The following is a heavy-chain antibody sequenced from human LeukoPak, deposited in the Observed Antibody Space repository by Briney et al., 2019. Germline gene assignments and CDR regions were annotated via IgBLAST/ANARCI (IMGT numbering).Heavy chain of an antibody. V-gene: IGHV4-34*01. J-gene: IGHJ1*01. Sequence: KPSETLSLTCAVYGGSFSGYYWSWIRQPPGKGLEWIGEINHSGSTNYNPSLKSRVTISVDTSKNQFSLKLSSVTAADTAVYYCARRAYVLRYFQHWGQGTLVTVSS. CDR3: ARRAYVLRYFQH. D-gene: IGHD3-16*01. CDR1: GGSFSGYY. CDR2: INHSGST.